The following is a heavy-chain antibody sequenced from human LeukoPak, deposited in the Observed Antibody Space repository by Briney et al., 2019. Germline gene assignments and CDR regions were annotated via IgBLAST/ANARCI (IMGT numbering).Heavy chain of an antibody. J-gene: IGHJ4*02. CDR1: GRSINSRSYY. V-gene: IGHV4-39*01. CDR3: ARSRAGKDY. CDR2: IYYSGST. Sequence: SETLSLICTVRGRSINSRSYYWGGIREPPGKGLEWIGSIYYSGSTYYNPSLKSRVPISVDTSKNQFSLKLSSVTAADTAVYYCARSRAGKDYWGQGTLVTVSS. D-gene: IGHD3-10*01.